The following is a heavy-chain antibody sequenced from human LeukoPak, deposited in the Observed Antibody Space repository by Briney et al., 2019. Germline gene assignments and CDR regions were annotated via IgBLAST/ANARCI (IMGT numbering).Heavy chain of an antibody. CDR3: ATLSYFHFDY. D-gene: IGHD3-10*01. J-gene: IGHJ4*02. CDR2: ISSSGSTI. CDR1: GFTVSSNY. Sequence: GGSLRLSCAASGFTVSSNYMSWVRQAPGKGLEWLSYISSSGSTIFYADSVKGRFTISRDNAKNSLYLQMNSLTAEDTAVYYCATLSYFHFDYWGQGTQVTVSS. V-gene: IGHV3-11*01.